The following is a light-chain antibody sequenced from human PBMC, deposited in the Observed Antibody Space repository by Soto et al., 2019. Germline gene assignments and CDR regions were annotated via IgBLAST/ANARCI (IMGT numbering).Light chain of an antibody. J-gene: IGKJ4*01. Sequence: VLTMSPATLSLSPRVRATLSCRSSQSVSARFLAWYQHRPGQAPRLLISATSTRAPGIPDRFSGSGSGTDFTLTISSLEPEDFAVYYCQQRSKWPLTVGGGTKVDIK. CDR3: QQRSKWPLT. CDR1: QSVSARF. V-gene: IGKV3D-20*02. CDR2: ATS.